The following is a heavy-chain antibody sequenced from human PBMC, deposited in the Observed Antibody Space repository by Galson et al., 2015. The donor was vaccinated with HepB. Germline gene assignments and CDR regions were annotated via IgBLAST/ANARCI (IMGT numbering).Heavy chain of an antibody. J-gene: IGHJ4*02. CDR3: ARILAGSHLDYFDY. D-gene: IGHD3-10*01. V-gene: IGHV2-70*11. CDR1: GFSLSTRTMC. CDR2: IDWGDDK. Sequence: PALVKPTQTLTLTCSFSGFSLSTRTMCVTWIRQPPGKALEWLARIDWGDDKYYSTSLRTRLTISKDTSKNQVVLTMTNMDPVDTAIYYCARILAGSHLDYFDYWGQGVLVTVSS.